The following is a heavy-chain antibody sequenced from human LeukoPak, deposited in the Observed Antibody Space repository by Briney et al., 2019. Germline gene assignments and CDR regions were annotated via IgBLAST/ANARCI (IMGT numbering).Heavy chain of an antibody. Sequence: GGSLRLSCAASGFTFSSYAMSWVRQAPGKGLEWVSAISGSGGSTYYADSVKGRFTISRDNSKNTLYLQMNSLRAEDTAVYYCAKDQAFADYYDSSGYSHPDYWGQGTLVTVSS. V-gene: IGHV3-23*01. CDR2: ISGSGGST. CDR3: AKDQAFADYYDSSGYSHPDY. J-gene: IGHJ4*02. D-gene: IGHD3-22*01. CDR1: GFTFSSYA.